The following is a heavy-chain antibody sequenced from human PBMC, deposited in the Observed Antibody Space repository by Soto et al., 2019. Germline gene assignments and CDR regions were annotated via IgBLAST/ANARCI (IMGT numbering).Heavy chain of an antibody. J-gene: IGHJ6*02. D-gene: IGHD3-10*01. V-gene: IGHV4-30-2*01. Sequence: TLSLTCAVSGGSISSGGYSWSWIRQPPGKGLEWIGYIYHSGSTYYNPSLKSRVTISVDRSKNQFSLKLSSVTAADTAVYYCARERKVTMVRGVIDYGMDVWGQGTTVTVSS. CDR2: IYHSGST. CDR3: ARERKVTMVRGVIDYGMDV. CDR1: GGSISSGGYS.